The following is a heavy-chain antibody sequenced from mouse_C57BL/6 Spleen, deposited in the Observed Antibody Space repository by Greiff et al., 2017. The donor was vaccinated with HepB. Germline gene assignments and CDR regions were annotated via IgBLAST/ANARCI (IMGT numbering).Heavy chain of an antibody. CDR3: ARSEYYGSSPWYFDV. CDR1: GYSFTGYF. J-gene: IGHJ1*03. D-gene: IGHD1-1*01. V-gene: IGHV1-20*01. Sequence: EVKLQESGPELVKPGDSVKISCKASGYSFTGYFMNWVMQSHGKSLEWIGRINPYNGDTFYNQKFKGKATLTVDKSSSTAHMELRSLTSEDSAVYYCARSEYYGSSPWYFDVWGTGTTFTVSS. CDR2: INPYNGDT.